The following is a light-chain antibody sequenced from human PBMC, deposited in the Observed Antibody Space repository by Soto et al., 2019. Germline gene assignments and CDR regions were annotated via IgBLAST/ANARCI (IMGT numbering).Light chain of an antibody. CDR2: GAS. Sequence: EILFPQSPGTLYLSPGEGATLSWRASQSVSNNYLAWYQRKPGQAPRLLIYGASNRATGIPDRLSGSGSGTDFTLTIRRLEPEDVAVSYCQQYGSSGTFGQGTKVDIK. CDR1: QSVSNNY. CDR3: QQYGSSGT. V-gene: IGKV3-20*01. J-gene: IGKJ1*01.